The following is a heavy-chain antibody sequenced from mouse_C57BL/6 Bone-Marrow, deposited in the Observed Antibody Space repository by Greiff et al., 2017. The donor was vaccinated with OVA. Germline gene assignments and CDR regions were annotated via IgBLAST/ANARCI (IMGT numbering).Heavy chain of an antibody. D-gene: IGHD2-2*01. CDR3: ARRNLLWLREDYFDY. CDR1: GFTFSSYA. V-gene: IGHV5-4*03. Sequence: EVKLMESGGGLVKPGGSLKLSCAASGFTFSSYAMSWVRQTPEKRLEWVATISDGGSYTYYPDNVKGRFTISRDNAKNNLYLQMSHLKSEDTAMYYCARRNLLWLREDYFDYWGQGTTLTVSS. CDR2: ISDGGSYT. J-gene: IGHJ2*01.